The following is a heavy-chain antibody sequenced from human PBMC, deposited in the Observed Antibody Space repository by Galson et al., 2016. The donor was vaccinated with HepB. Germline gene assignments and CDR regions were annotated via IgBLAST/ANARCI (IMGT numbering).Heavy chain of an antibody. CDR2: MSPKSDHT. CDR3: ARGPSYFDF. J-gene: IGHJ4*02. Sequence: SVKVSCKASGYIFTSYDIHWVRQATGQGLEWMGWMSPKSDHTGYAQKFQGRVAMTRNTSTRTAYLELSSLTSEDTALYFCARGPSYFDFWGQGTPVTVSS. D-gene: IGHD3-10*01. V-gene: IGHV1-8*01. CDR1: GYIFTSYD.